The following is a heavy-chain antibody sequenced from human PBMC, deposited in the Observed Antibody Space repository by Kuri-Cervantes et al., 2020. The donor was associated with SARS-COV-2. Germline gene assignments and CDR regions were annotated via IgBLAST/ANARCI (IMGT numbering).Heavy chain of an antibody. CDR1: GYTFTGYY. J-gene: IGHJ3*02. CDR2: INPNSGGT. V-gene: IGHV1-2*02. D-gene: IGHD3-3*01. CDR3: ARDFRGRVTIFEGSYSLSPAFDI. Sequence: ASVKVSCKASGYTFTGYYMHWVRQAPGQGLEWMGWINPNSGGTNYAQKFQGRVTMTRDTSISTAYMELSRLRSDDTAVYYCARDFRGRVTIFEGSYSLSPAFDIWGQGTRVTVSS.